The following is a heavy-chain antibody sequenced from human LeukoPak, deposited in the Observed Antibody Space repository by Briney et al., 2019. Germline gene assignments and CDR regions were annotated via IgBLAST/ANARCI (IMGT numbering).Heavy chain of an antibody. CDR1: GFTFSSYW. J-gene: IGHJ6*02. V-gene: IGHV3-7*01. CDR3: ASIPGEYYYDSSGHHKEGYYYYGMDV. D-gene: IGHD3-22*01. Sequence: GGSLRLSCAASGFTFSSYWMSWVRQAPGKGLEWVANIKQDGREKYYVDSVKGRFTISRDNAKNSLYLQMNSLRAEDTPVYYCASIPGEYYYDSSGHHKEGYYYYGMDVWGQGTTVTVSS. CDR2: IKQDGREK.